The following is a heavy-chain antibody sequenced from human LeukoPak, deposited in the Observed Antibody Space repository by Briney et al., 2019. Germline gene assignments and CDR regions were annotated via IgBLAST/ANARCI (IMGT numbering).Heavy chain of an antibody. V-gene: IGHV4-34*01. CDR1: GGSISNYY. J-gene: IGHJ4*02. Sequence: SETLSLTCTVSGGSISNYYWGWIRQPPGKGLEWIGEINHSGSTNYNPSLKSRVTLSVDTSKNQISLKLSSVTAADTAVYYCARAFYDILTGYYLGYFDYWGQGTLVTVSS. CDR3: ARAFYDILTGYYLGYFDY. CDR2: INHSGST. D-gene: IGHD3-9*01.